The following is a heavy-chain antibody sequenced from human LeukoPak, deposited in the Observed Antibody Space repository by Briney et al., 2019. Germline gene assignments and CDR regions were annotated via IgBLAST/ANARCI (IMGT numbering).Heavy chain of an antibody. CDR2: IYYSGST. Sequence: SETLSLTCTVSGGSISSHYWSWIRQPPGKGLEWIGYIYYSGSTNYNPSLKSRVTISVDTSKNQFSLKLSSVTAADTAVYYCARGLYSNFAPMDVWGKGTTVTVSS. CDR1: GGSISSHY. CDR3: ARGLYSNFAPMDV. V-gene: IGHV4-59*11. D-gene: IGHD4/OR15-4a*01. J-gene: IGHJ6*03.